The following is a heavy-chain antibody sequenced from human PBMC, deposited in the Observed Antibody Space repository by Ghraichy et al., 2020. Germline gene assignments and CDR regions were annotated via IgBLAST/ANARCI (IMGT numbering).Heavy chain of an antibody. Sequence: SETLSLTCTVSGGSISSSSYYWGWIRQPPGKGLEWIGSIYYSGSTYYNPSLKSRVTISVDTSKNQFSLKLSSVTAADTAVYYCARWGGIAVAGRNLFDYWGQGTLVTVSS. CDR2: IYYSGST. CDR3: ARWGGIAVAGRNLFDY. D-gene: IGHD6-19*01. CDR1: GGSISSSSYY. J-gene: IGHJ4*02. V-gene: IGHV4-39*01.